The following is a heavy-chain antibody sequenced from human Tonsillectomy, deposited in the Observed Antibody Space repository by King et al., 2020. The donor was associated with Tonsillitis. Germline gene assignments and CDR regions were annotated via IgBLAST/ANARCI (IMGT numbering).Heavy chain of an antibody. CDR2: IKKDESVK. V-gene: IGHV3-7*03. CDR3: ARDMNPHDGSVYDDAFDI. J-gene: IGHJ3*02. CDR1: GFTFSNYW. Sequence: VQLVESGGGLVQPGGSLRLSCAASGFTFSNYWMTWVRQAPGKGLQWVANIKKDESVKNYVDSVKGRFTVSRDNTKNSLYLQMDSLRVDDTAVYFCARDMNPHDGSVYDDAFDIWGPGTMVTVSS. D-gene: IGHD3-22*01.